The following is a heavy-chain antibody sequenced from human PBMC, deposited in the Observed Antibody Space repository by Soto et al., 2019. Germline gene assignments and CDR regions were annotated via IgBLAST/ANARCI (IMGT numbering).Heavy chain of an antibody. CDR3: ARVVAAAGIRGHYYYYYGMDV. V-gene: IGHV1-18*04. CDR1: GYTFTSYG. J-gene: IGHJ6*02. D-gene: IGHD6-13*01. Sequence: GASVKVSCKASGYTFTSYGISWVRQAPGQGLEWMGWISAYNGNTNYAQKLQGRVTMTTDTSTSTAYMELRSLRSDDTAVYYCARVVAAAGIRGHYYYYYGMDVWGQGTTVTVSS. CDR2: ISAYNGNT.